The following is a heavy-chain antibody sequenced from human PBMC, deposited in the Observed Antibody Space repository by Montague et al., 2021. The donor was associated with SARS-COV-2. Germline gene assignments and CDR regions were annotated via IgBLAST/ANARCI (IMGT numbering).Heavy chain of an antibody. V-gene: IGHV4-4*07. D-gene: IGHD6-19*01. CDR1: GGSINSYY. J-gene: IGHJ6*02. CDR2: IYTSGRT. Sequence: SETLSLTCGVSGGSINSYYWSWIRQPAGKGLEWIGRIYTSGRTNHSPSLKSRVTISVDTSRNHLSLKLTSVTAAATAAYYCARDSRTSGWGNWYHGLDVWGQGTTVIVSS. CDR3: ARDSRTSGWGNWYHGLDV.